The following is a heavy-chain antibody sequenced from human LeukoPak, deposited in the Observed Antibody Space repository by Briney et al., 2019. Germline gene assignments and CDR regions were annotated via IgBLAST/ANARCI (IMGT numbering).Heavy chain of an antibody. CDR3: ARVRERWELLWYFDL. D-gene: IGHD1-26*01. J-gene: IGHJ2*01. CDR2: ISAYNGNT. Sequence: GASVKVSCKASGYTFTSYGISWVRQAPGQGLEWMGWISAYNGNTNYAQKLQGRVTMTTDTSTSTAYMELRSLRSDDTAVYYCARVRERWELLWYFDLWGRGTLVTVSS. V-gene: IGHV1-18*01. CDR1: GYTFTSYG.